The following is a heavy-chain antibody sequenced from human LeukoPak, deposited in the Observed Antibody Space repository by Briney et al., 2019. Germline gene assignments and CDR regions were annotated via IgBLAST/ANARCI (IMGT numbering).Heavy chain of an antibody. CDR2: ISAYNGNT. CDR1: GYTFTSYG. V-gene: IGHV1-18*04. CDR3: ARVRVVPAANYFDY. J-gene: IGHJ4*02. D-gene: IGHD2-2*01. Sequence: ASVKVSCKTSGYTFTSYGISWVRQAPGQGLEWMGWISAYNGNTNYAQKLQGRVTMTTDTSTSTAYMELRSLRSDDTAVYYCARVRVVPAANYFDYWGQGTLVTVSS.